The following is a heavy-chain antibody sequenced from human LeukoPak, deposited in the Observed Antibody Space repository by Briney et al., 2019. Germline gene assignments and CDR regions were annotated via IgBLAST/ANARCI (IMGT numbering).Heavy chain of an antibody. V-gene: IGHV3-7*01. Sequence: GGSLRLSCAASGFTFSSYSMNWVRQAPGKGLDWVANINQDESEKYYVDSVKGRFTISRDNAKNSLYLQMNSLRAEDTAVYYCARYGSYGPYFDYWGQGTLVTVSS. CDR1: GFTFSSYS. CDR2: INQDESEK. CDR3: ARYGSYGPYFDY. D-gene: IGHD5-18*01. J-gene: IGHJ4*02.